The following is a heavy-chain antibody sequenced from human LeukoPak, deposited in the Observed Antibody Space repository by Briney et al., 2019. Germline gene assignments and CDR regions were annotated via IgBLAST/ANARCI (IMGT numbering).Heavy chain of an antibody. D-gene: IGHD6-19*01. J-gene: IGHJ6*02. V-gene: IGHV3-13*01. CDR2: IGTAGDT. CDR1: GFTFSSYD. CDR3: ARVKGSGRQRSYYYYYYGMDV. Sequence: GGSLRLSCAASGFTFSSYDMHWVRQATGKGLEWVSAIGTAGDTYYPGSVKGRFTISRENAKNSLYLQMNSLRAEDTAVYYCARVKGSGRQRSYYYYYYGMDVWGQGTTVTVSS.